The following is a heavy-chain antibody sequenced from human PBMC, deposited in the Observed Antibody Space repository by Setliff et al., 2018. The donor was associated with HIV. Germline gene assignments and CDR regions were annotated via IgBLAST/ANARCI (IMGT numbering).Heavy chain of an antibody. CDR2: IYYTGNT. CDR1: GGSISSSNW. CDR3: ARRGGSSGYYDAFDV. V-gene: IGHV4-4*02. J-gene: IGHJ3*01. Sequence: SETLSLTCAVSGGSISSSNWWSWVRQPPGKGLEWIGEIYYTGNTNYNPSLKSRVSISVDKSKNQFSLKLNSVTAADTAMYYCARRGGSSGYYDAFDVWGQGTKVTVSS. D-gene: IGHD3-22*01.